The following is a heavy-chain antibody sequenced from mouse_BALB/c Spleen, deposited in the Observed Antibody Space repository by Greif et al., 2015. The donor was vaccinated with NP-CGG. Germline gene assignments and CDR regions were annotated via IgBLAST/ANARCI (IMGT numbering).Heavy chain of an antibody. D-gene: IGHD1-1*01. CDR1: GYSITSGYY. V-gene: IGHV3-6*02. J-gene: IGHJ4*01. CDR2: ISYDGSN. Sequence: EVKLVESGPGLVKPSQSLSLTCSVTGYSITSGYYWNWIRQFPGNKLEWMGYISYDGSNNYNPSLKNRISITRDTSKNQFFLKLNSVTTEDTATYYCARGYESAMDYWGQGTSVTVSS. CDR3: ARGYESAMDY.